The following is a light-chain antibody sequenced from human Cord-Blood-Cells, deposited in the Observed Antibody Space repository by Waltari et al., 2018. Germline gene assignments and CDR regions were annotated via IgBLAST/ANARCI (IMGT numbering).Light chain of an antibody. Sequence: IVMTKYPDSLAVSLGERGTINCKTSQSVLYSSNNKNYLAWYQQKPGQPPKLLIYWASTRESGVPDRFSGSGSGTDFTLTISRLQAEDVAVYYCQQYYSTPYSFGQGTNLEIK. V-gene: IGKV4-1*01. CDR2: WAS. J-gene: IGKJ2*03. CDR3: QQYYSTPYS. CDR1: QSVLYSSNNKNY.